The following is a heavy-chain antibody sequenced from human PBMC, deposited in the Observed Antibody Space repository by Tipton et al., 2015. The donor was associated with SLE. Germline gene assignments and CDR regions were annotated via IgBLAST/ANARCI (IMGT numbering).Heavy chain of an antibody. J-gene: IGHJ4*02. CDR1: GFMFKNYD. D-gene: IGHD6-6*01. V-gene: IGHV3-23*01. CDR2: ISGSGGST. Sequence: SLRLSCAASGFMFKNYDFSWVRQAPGKGLEWVSAISGSGGSTYYADSVKGRFTISRDNSKNTLYLQMNSLRAEDTAVYYCAKDLHSSPYYFDYWGQGTLVTVSS. CDR3: AKDLHSSPYYFDY.